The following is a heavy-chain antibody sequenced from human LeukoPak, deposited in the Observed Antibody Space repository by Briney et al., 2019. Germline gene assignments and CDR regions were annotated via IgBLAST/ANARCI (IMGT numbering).Heavy chain of an antibody. J-gene: IGHJ4*02. Sequence: GRSLRLSCAASGFTFSSYAMHWVRQAPGKGLEWVAVISYDGSNKYYADSVKGRFTISRDNSKNTLYLQMNSLRAEDTAVYYCAKGGEDGSYYGYWGQGTLVTVSS. CDR3: AKGGEDGSYYGY. CDR1: GFTFSSYA. D-gene: IGHD1-26*01. CDR2: ISYDGSNK. V-gene: IGHV3-30-3*01.